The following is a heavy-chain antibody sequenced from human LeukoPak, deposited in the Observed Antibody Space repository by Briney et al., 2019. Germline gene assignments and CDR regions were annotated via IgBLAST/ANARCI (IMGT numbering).Heavy chain of an antibody. J-gene: IGHJ6*03. CDR2: INHSGST. CDR1: GGPFSGYY. Sequence: SETLSLTCAVYGGPFSGYYWSWIRQPPGKGLEWIGEINHSGSTNYNPSLKSRVTISVDTSKNQFSLKLSSVTAADTAVYYCARGGPDSNWRGYNYYYYYMDVWGKGTTVTVSS. CDR3: ARGGPDSNWRGYNYYYYYMDV. V-gene: IGHV4-34*01. D-gene: IGHD3-3*01.